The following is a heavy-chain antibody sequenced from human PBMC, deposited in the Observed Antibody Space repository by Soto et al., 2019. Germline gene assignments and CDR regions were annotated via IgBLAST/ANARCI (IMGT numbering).Heavy chain of an antibody. D-gene: IGHD1-1*01. CDR3: ARVERGTATTVVDAFDI. J-gene: IGHJ3*02. CDR1: GGSISSYY. CDR2: MCYSGGT. V-gene: IGHV4-59*12. Sequence: LETLSLTCTVSGGSISSYYLSWIRQPPGKGLEWIGDMCYSGGTNFNPSLKSRVTISVDTSKNQFSLKMSSVTAADTALYYCARVERGTATTVVDAFDIWGPGTMVTVSS.